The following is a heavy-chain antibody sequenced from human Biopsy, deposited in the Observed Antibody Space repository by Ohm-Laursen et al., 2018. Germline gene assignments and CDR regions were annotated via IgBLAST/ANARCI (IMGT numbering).Heavy chain of an antibody. D-gene: IGHD3-22*01. CDR3: ARDYDTSGYYYVS. CDR1: GGSIRNNNYY. Sequence: TLSLTCAVSGGSIRNNNYYWGWIRQPPGKGLEWIGSIFYRGSTHYKPSLKSRVNISVDTSKNQFSLKLNSVTAADTAVYYCARDYDTSGYYYVSWGQGTLVTVSS. V-gene: IGHV4-39*01. J-gene: IGHJ5*02. CDR2: IFYRGST.